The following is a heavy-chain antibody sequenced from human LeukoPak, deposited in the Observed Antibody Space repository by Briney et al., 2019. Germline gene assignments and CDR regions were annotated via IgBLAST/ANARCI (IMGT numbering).Heavy chain of an antibody. J-gene: IGHJ4*02. Sequence: KSSETLSLTCTVSGDSISLYYWSWIRQPPGKGLEWIGYIYYSGSTNYNPSLKSRVTISVDTSKNQFSLKLSSVTAADTAVYYCARGVSSSRSPDYWGQGTLVTVSS. V-gene: IGHV4-59*01. CDR2: IYYSGST. CDR3: ARGVSSSRSPDY. D-gene: IGHD6-13*01. CDR1: GDSISLYY.